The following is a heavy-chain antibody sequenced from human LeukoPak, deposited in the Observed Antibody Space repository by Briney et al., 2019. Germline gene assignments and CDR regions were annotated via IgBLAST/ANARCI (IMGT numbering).Heavy chain of an antibody. CDR1: GFTFDDYA. CDR2: ISGDGGST. CDR3: AKDILHSSGWTTRGLLDY. D-gene: IGHD6-19*01. V-gene: IGHV3-43*02. Sequence: PGGSLRLSCAASGFTFDDYAMHWVRQAPGKGLEWVSLISGDGGSTYYADSVKGRFTISRDNSKNSLYLQMNSLRTEDTALYYCAKDILHSSGWTTRGLLDYWGQGTLVTVSS. J-gene: IGHJ4*02.